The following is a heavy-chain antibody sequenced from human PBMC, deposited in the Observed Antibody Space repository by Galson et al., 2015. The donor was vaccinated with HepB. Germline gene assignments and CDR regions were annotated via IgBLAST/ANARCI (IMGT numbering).Heavy chain of an antibody. V-gene: IGHV1-69*13. Sequence: SVKVSCKASGGSFSTYGISWVRQAPGQGLEWMGRIIPMFETSNSAQKFQGRVTFSADASTNTAYMELTALRSDDTAVYYCARVSGGTPYGDSRVGQYYYYGMDVWGQGTRVTVSS. D-gene: IGHD4-17*01. J-gene: IGHJ6*02. CDR1: GGSFSTYG. CDR2: IIPMFETS. CDR3: ARVSGGTPYGDSRVGQYYYYGMDV.